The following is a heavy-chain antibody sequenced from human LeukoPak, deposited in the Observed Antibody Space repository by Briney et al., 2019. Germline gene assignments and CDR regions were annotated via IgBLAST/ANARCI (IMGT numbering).Heavy chain of an antibody. CDR1: GFTVSSNY. V-gene: IGHV3-23*01. D-gene: IGHD2-15*01. J-gene: IGHJ6*03. CDR3: AKNGDRGAYCSGGTCYPYYYYYMDV. CDR2: ISTTGGTT. Sequence: GGSLRLSCAASGFTVSSNYMSWVRQAPGKGLEWVSAISTTGGTTYYADSVRGRFTISRDNSRNTLYLQMNSLRAEDTAIYYCAKNGDRGAYCSGGTCYPYYYYYMDVWGKGTTVTISS.